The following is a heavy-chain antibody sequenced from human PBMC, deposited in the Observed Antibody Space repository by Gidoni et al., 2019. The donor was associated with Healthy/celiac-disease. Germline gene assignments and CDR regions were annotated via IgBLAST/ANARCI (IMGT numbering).Heavy chain of an antibody. J-gene: IGHJ4*02. Sequence: QLQLQESGPGLVKPSETLSLTCTVSGGSISSSSYYWGWIRQPPGKGLEWIGSIYYSGSTYYNPSLKSRVTISVDTSKNQFSLKLSAVTAADTAVYYCASSGYCSSTSCLNFDYWGQGTLVTVSS. CDR1: GGSISSSSYY. V-gene: IGHV4-39*07. CDR2: IYYSGST. CDR3: ASSGYCSSTSCLNFDY. D-gene: IGHD2-2*01.